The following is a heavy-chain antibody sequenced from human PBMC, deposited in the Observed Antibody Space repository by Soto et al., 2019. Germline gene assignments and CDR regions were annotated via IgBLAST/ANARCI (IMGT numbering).Heavy chain of an antibody. Sequence: PGGSLRLSCSTSGFTFSTYAMNWVRQAPGKGLEWVASISSGSSDTWYADSVKGRFIISRDNAQNSLFLQMNTLRPEDTAMYYCGRGANWGPGTWVTVSS. V-gene: IGHV3-21*01. J-gene: IGHJ4*02. CDR3: GRGAN. CDR1: GFTFSTYA. CDR2: ISSGSSDT.